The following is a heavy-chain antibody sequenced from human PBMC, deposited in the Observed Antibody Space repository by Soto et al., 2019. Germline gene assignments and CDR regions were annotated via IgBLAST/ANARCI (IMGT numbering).Heavy chain of an antibody. CDR2: ISYDGSNK. V-gene: IGHV3-30*18. J-gene: IGHJ4*02. CDR3: AKDSGGATVY. Sequence: QVQLVESGGGVVQPGRSLRLSCAASGFTFSSYGMHWVRQAPGKGLEWVAVISYDGSNKYYADSVKGRFTISRDNSKNRLYLQMNSLRAEDTAVYYCAKDSGGATVYWGQGTLVNVSS. D-gene: IGHD1-26*01. CDR1: GFTFSSYG.